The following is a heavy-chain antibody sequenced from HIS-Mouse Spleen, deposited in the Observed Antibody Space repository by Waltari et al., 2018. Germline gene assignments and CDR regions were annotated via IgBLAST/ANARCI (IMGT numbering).Heavy chain of an antibody. V-gene: IGHV1-2*02. Sequence: QVQLVQSGAEVKKPGASVKVSCKASGYTFTGYYMHWVRQAPGQGLEWMGGINPNSGGTNYAQKVQGRGTMTRNTSISTAYMELSSLRSEDTAVYYCARGLTGDLDYWGQGTLVTVSS. J-gene: IGHJ4*02. CDR1: GYTFTGYY. CDR3: ARGLTGDLDY. CDR2: INPNSGGT. D-gene: IGHD7-27*01.